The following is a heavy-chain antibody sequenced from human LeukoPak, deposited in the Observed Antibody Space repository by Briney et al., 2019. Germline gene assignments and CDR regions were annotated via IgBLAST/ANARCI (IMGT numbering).Heavy chain of an antibody. CDR2: IYTSGST. CDR1: GGSISSGSYY. CDR3: ATYIVVVREDYYYYMDV. D-gene: IGHD2-2*01. V-gene: IGHV4-61*02. J-gene: IGHJ6*03. Sequence: SQTLSLTCTVSGGSISSGSYYWSWIRQPAGKGLEWIGRIYTSGSTNYNPSLKSRVTISVDTSKNQFSLKLSSVTAADTAVYYCATYIVVVREDYYYYMDVWGKGTTVTASS.